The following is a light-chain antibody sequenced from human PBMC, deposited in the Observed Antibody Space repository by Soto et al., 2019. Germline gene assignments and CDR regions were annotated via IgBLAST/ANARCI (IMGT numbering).Light chain of an antibody. V-gene: IGLV1-44*01. J-gene: IGLJ2*01. CDR3: AAWDDSLYGVV. CDR1: SSNIGSNS. Sequence: QSVLTQPPSASGTPGQRVTISCSGSSSNIGSNSVNWYQQLPGTAPKLLMYSSNQRPSGVPDRFSGSKSGTSASLAISGLQCEDEAYYDCAAWDDSLYGVVFGWGTKLTVL. CDR2: SSN.